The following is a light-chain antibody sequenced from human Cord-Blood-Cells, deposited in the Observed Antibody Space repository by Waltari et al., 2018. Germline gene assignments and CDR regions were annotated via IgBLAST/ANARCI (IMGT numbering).Light chain of an antibody. CDR3: CSYAGSYTWV. CDR2: DVS. J-gene: IGLJ3*02. V-gene: IGLV2-11*01. Sequence: QSALTQPRSVSGSPGQSVTISCTGTSSHVGCSKHVSWYQQHPGKAPKLMIYDVSTRPSGVPDRFSGSKSGNTASLTISGLQAEDDADYYCCSYAGSYTWVFGGGTKLTVL. CDR1: SSHVGCSKH.